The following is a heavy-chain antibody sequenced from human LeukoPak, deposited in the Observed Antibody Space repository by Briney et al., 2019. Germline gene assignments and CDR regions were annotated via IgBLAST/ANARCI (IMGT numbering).Heavy chain of an antibody. CDR2: ISSSSSYI. V-gene: IGHV3-21*01. J-gene: IGHJ4*02. CDR3: ARDYYDSSGYYPRRVY. CDR1: GFTFSSYS. Sequence: GGSLRLSCAASGFTFSSYSMNWVRQAPGKGLEWVSSISSSSSYIYYADSVKGRFTISRDNAKNSLYLQMNSLRAEDTAVYYCARDYYDSSGYYPRRVYWGQGTLVTVSS. D-gene: IGHD3-22*01.